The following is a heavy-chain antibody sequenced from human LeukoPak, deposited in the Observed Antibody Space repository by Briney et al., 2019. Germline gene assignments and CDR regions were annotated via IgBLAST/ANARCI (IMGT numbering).Heavy chain of an antibody. D-gene: IGHD3-10*01. Sequence: PGGSLRLSCAASGFTFDDYAMHWVRQAPGKGLEWVSGISWNSGSIGYADSVKGRFTISRDNAKNSLYLQMNSLRAEDTALYYCAKDMTPGFGELFPFDYWGQGTLVTVSS. CDR3: AKDMTPGFGELFPFDY. J-gene: IGHJ4*02. CDR2: ISWNSGSI. V-gene: IGHV3-9*01. CDR1: GFTFDDYA.